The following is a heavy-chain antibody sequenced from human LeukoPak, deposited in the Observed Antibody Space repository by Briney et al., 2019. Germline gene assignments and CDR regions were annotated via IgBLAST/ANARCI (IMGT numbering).Heavy chain of an antibody. D-gene: IGHD1-26*01. CDR3: ARDYRRMYYFDY. CDR2: INHSGST. V-gene: IGHV4-34*01. J-gene: IGHJ4*02. CDR1: GGSFSGYY. Sequence: SETLSLTCAVYGGSFSGYYWSWIRQPPGKGLEWIGEINHSGSTNYNPSLKSRVTISVDTSKNQFSLKLSSVTAADTAVYYCARDYRRMYYFDYWGQGTLVTVSS.